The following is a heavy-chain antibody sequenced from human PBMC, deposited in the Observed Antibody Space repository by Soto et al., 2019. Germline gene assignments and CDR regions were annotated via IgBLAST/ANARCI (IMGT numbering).Heavy chain of an antibody. Sequence: SVKVSCKASGYTFTSYGISWVRQAPGQGLEWMGWISAYNGNTNYAQKLQGRVTMTTDTSTSTAYMELRSLRSDDTAVYYCARDMIVVVKGDLFDYWGQGTLVTVSS. CDR2: ISAYNGNT. D-gene: IGHD3-22*01. J-gene: IGHJ4*02. CDR1: GYTFTSYG. CDR3: ARDMIVVVKGDLFDY. V-gene: IGHV1-18*01.